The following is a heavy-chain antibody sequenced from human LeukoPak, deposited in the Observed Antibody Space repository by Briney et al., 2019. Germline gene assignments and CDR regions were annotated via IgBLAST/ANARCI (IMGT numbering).Heavy chain of an antibody. Sequence: SETLSLTCAVYGGSFSGYYWSWIRQPPGKGLEWIGSIYHSGSTYYNPSLKSRVTISVDTSKNQFSLKLSSVTAADTAVYYCARHAGKVRGHYYYYYYYMDVWGKGTTVTVSS. CDR3: ARHAGKVRGHYYYYYYYMDV. J-gene: IGHJ6*03. V-gene: IGHV4-34*01. CDR2: IYHSGST. CDR1: GGSFSGYY. D-gene: IGHD3-10*01.